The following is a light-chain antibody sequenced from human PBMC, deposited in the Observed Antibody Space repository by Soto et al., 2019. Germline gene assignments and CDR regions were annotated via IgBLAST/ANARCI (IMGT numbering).Light chain of an antibody. Sequence: QSVLTQPASVTGSPGQSITISCTGTSSDVGGYNRVSWYQHYPGTAPKLIIYEVGNRPSGISARFSASKSGNTASLTISGLQPGDEAHYYCSSYTIRNSWVFGGGTKVTVL. CDR3: SSYTIRNSWV. CDR1: SSDVGGYNR. J-gene: IGLJ3*02. CDR2: EVG. V-gene: IGLV2-14*01.